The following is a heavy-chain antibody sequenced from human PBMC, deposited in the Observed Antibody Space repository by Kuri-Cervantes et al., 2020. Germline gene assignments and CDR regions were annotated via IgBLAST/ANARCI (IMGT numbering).Heavy chain of an antibody. J-gene: IGHJ6*03. V-gene: IGHV1-3*01. CDR3: ARTQPPGYSSTPYYYYMDV. CDR2: INAGNGNT. Sequence: ASVKVSCKASGYTFTSYAMHWVRQAPGQRLEWMGWINAGNGNTKYSQKFQGRVTITRDTSASTAYMELSSLRSEDTAVYYCARTQPPGYSSTPYYYYMDVWGKGTTVTVSS. CDR1: GYTFTSYA. D-gene: IGHD6-13*01.